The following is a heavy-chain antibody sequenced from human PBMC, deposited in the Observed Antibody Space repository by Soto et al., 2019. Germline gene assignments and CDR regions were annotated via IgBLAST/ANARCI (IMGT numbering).Heavy chain of an antibody. Sequence: PWGSRRLSWSPSAFSFSNSGMHWVRQAPGHGLEWVAVIWFDGPTKFYAHSVNGRFSISRDNSNNTLYLQMENLRIYDTAVYYCARGRVEAGNGGDRFDPWGQGTLVTVPS. D-gene: IGHD3-16*01. V-gene: IGHV3-33*01. CDR1: AFSFSNSG. CDR3: ARGRVEAGNGGDRFDP. J-gene: IGHJ5*02. CDR2: IWFDGPTK.